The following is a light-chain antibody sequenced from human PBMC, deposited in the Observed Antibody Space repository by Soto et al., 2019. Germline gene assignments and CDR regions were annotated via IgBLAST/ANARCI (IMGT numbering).Light chain of an antibody. CDR3: QQYGSSPRYT. J-gene: IGKJ2*01. CDR1: QSVRNSY. CDR2: GAD. V-gene: IGKV3-20*01. Sequence: EIVLTQFPDTLSLSPGERATLSCRASQSVRNSYLAWYQQRPGQAPRLLIYGADSRATGIPDRFSGSGSDTDFTLTISRLEPEDFAVYYCQQYGSSPRYTFGQGTTVEI.